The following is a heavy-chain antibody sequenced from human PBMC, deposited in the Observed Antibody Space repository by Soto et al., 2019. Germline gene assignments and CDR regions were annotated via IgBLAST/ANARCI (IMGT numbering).Heavy chain of an antibody. CDR3: ARSRKNYYFDY. CDR2: IWYDGSNK. V-gene: IGHV3-33*01. J-gene: IGHJ4*02. CDR1: GFTFSSYG. Sequence: GGSLRLSCAASGFTFSSYGMHWVRQAPGKGLEWVAVIWYDGSNKYYADSVKGRFTISRDNSKNTLYLQMNSLRAEDTAVYYCARSRKNYYFDYWGQGTLVTVSS.